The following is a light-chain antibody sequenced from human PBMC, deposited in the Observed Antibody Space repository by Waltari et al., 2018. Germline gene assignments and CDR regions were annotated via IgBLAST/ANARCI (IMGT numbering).Light chain of an antibody. V-gene: IGKV4-1*01. J-gene: IGKJ2*01. Sequence: IVMTQSPDFLVVSLGERASINCKSSQSVLSTSIHKPRLAWYQQKPGQPPKLLIYWASTRDSGVPDRFTGSGSGTDFTLTIDDLQAEDVAVYYCQQYFSPPYTFGPGTTLEIK. CDR2: WAS. CDR1: QSVLSTSIHKPR. CDR3: QQYFSPPYT.